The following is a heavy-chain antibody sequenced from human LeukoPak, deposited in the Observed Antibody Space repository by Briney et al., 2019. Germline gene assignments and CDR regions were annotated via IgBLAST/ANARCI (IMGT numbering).Heavy chain of an antibody. Sequence: ASAKVSCKASGYTFTGYYMHWVRQAPGQGLEWMGWINPNSGGTNYAQKFQGRVTMTRDTSISTAYMELSRLRSDDTAVYYCARSGLYSYGYGDNWFDPWGQGTLVTVSS. J-gene: IGHJ5*02. V-gene: IGHV1-2*02. CDR1: GYTFTGYY. D-gene: IGHD5-18*01. CDR2: INPNSGGT. CDR3: ARSGLYSYGYGDNWFDP.